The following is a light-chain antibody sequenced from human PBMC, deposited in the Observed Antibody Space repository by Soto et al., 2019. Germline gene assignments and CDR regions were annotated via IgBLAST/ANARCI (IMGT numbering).Light chain of an antibody. CDR3: QSYDVSLSAWV. CDR1: SSNLGTGYD. V-gene: IGLV1-40*01. CDR2: ADN. Sequence: QSVLTQPPSVSGAPGQTVSISCTGSSSNLGTGYDVHWYQQFPGRAPKLLIYADNKRPSGVPDRISGSKSGTSASLAMAGLQAEDEANYYCQSYDVSLSAWVFGGGTKLPS. J-gene: IGLJ3*02.